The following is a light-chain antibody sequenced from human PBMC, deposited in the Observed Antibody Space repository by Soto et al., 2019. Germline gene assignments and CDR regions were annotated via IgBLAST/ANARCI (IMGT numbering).Light chain of an antibody. V-gene: IGKV1-17*01. Sequence: DIQMTQSPSSLSASVGDRVTITCRASQGIGEGLGWYRQRAGKAPQRLIYVASTLGSWVPSRFSGSGSGTEFTLTIRSLQREDSATYCCLQHYTYPWTFGQGTKVELK. J-gene: IGKJ1*01. CDR3: LQHYTYPWT. CDR1: QGIGEG. CDR2: VAS.